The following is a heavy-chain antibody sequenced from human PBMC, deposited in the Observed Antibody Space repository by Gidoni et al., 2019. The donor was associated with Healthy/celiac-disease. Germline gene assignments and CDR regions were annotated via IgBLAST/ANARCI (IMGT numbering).Heavy chain of an antibody. CDR2: ISGSGGST. Sequence: EVQLLESGGGLVQPGGSLRLSCAASGFTFSSYAMSWVRQAPGKGLELVSAISGSGGSTYYADSVKGRFTISRDNSKNTLYLQMNSLRAEDTAVYYCAKDTSSGWYPFDYWGQGTLVTVSS. J-gene: IGHJ4*02. D-gene: IGHD6-19*01. V-gene: IGHV3-23*01. CDR1: GFTFSSYA. CDR3: AKDTSSGWYPFDY.